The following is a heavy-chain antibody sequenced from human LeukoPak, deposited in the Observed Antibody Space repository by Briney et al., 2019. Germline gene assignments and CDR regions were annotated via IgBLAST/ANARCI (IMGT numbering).Heavy chain of an antibody. CDR2: INHSGST. CDR3: ARETGTTHYYYYMDV. V-gene: IGHV4-34*01. D-gene: IGHD1-7*01. CDR1: GGSFSGYY. Sequence: PSETLSLTCAVYGGSFSGYYWSWIRQPPGKGLEWIGEINHSGSTNYNPSLKSRVTISVDTSKNQFSLKLSSVTPEDTAVYYCARETGTTHYYYYMDVWGKGTTVTVSS. J-gene: IGHJ6*03.